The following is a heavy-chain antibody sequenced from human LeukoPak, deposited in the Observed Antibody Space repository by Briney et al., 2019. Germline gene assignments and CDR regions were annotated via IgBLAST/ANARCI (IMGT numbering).Heavy chain of an antibody. CDR3: ARDVDTTDY. Sequence: GGSLRLSCAASRFTFSRYGMLWVRQAPGKGGEWVTVIWYDGSNKYYADSVKGRFTIPRDNSKNTLYLQKNSLRAEDTAGYSCARDVDTTDYWGQGTLVTVSS. CDR1: RFTFSRYG. J-gene: IGHJ4*02. V-gene: IGHV3-33*01. D-gene: IGHD5-18*01. CDR2: IWYDGSNK.